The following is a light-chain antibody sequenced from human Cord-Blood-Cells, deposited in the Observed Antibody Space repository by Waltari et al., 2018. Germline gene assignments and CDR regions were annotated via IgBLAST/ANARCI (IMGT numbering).Light chain of an antibody. CDR3: SSYAGSNNLV. CDR1: SSAVGGYNY. Sequence: QSALTQPPSASGSPGQSVTISCTGTSSAVGGYNYVPWYQQHPGKAPKLMVYEVSKRPSGVPDRFSGSKSGNPASLTVSRLQAEDEADYYCSSYAGSNNLVFGGGTKLTVL. J-gene: IGLJ3*02. V-gene: IGLV2-8*01. CDR2: EVS.